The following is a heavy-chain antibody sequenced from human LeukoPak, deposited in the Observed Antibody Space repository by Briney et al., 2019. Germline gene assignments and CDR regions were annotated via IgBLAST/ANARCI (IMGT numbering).Heavy chain of an antibody. J-gene: IGHJ4*02. CDR2: ISRTGTTI. CDR1: GFTVITND. Sequence: GGSLRLSCAASGFTVITNDMTWVRQAPGKGLEWISYISRTGTTIYYADSVKGRFTISRDNAKNSLYLQMNSLRSEDTGLYFCARDLGSGDHGLLVWGQGTLLTVSS. D-gene: IGHD2-21*02. CDR3: ARDLGSGDHGLLV. V-gene: IGHV3-48*01.